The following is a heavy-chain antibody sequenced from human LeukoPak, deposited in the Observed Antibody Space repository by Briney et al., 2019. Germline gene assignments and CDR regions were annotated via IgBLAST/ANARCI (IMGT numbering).Heavy chain of an antibody. CDR2: INLQGGT. D-gene: IGHD3-16*02. CDR3: AREGGSYRPLDY. J-gene: IGHJ4*02. V-gene: IGHV4-34*01. Sequence: NPSETLSLTCAVYGGSFSGYYWSWIRQPPGKGLEWIGEINLQGGTNYNPSLLRRVAIVDTSANHVSLQMTSVTAADTAVYYCAREGGSYRPLDYSGQGTLVTVSS. CDR1: GGSFSGYY.